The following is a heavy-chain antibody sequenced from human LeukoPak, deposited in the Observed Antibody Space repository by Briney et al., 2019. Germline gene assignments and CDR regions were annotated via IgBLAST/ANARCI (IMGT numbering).Heavy chain of an antibody. CDR2: ISYDGSDK. Sequence: GGSLRLSCAASGFTFSDAWMTWVRLAPGKGLEWVTVISYDGSDKYYADSVKGRFTISRDNSRNTLYLQMNSLRVEDTAVYYCTKEVGTFTLDYWGQGTLVTVSS. CDR1: GFTFSDAW. D-gene: IGHD1-26*01. J-gene: IGHJ4*02. V-gene: IGHV3-30*18. CDR3: TKEVGTFTLDY.